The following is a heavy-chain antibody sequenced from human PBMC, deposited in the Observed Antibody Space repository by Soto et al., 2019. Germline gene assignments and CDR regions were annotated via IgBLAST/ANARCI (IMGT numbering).Heavy chain of an antibody. J-gene: IGHJ6*03. V-gene: IGHV1-8*01. CDR2: MNPNSGNT. D-gene: IGHD3-22*01. Sequence: ASVKVSCKASGYTFTSYDINWVRQATGQGLEWMGWMNPNSGNTGHAQKFQGRVTMTRNTSISTAYMELSSLRSEDTAVYYCARVTTIKAYYYMDVWGKGTTVTVSS. CDR3: ARVTTIKAYYYMDV. CDR1: GYTFTSYD.